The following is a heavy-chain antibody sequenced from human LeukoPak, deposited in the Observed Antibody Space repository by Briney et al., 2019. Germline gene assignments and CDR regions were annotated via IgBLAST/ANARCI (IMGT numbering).Heavy chain of an antibody. CDR1: GGSISSGGYY. CDR2: IYHSGST. J-gene: IGHJ6*03. Sequence: SETLSLTCTVSGGSISSGGYYWSWIRQPPGKGLEWIGYIYHSGSTYYNPSLKSRVTISVDRSKNQFSLKLSSVTAADTAVYYGASGIAAAGTDYYYYYYMDVWGKGTTVTVSS. CDR3: ASGIAAAGTDYYYYYYMDV. D-gene: IGHD6-13*01. V-gene: IGHV4-30-2*01.